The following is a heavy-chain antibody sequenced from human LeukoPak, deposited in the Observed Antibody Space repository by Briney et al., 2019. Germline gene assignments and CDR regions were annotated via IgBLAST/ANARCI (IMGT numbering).Heavy chain of an antibody. J-gene: IGHJ4*02. CDR2: IWSDGSNK. D-gene: IGHD1-26*01. Sequence: PGGPLRLSCAASGFTFSSYGMHWVRQTPGKGLEWVAIIWSDGSNKYYADSVKGRFTISRDNSKNTLYLQMNSLRAEDTAVYYCARGSGSFSGGFDYWGQGTLVTVSS. CDR1: GFTFSSYG. CDR3: ARGSGSFSGGFDY. V-gene: IGHV3-33*01.